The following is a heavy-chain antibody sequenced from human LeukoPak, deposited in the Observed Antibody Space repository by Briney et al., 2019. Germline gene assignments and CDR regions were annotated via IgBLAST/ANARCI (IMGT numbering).Heavy chain of an antibody. CDR2: ISYDVINK. D-gene: IGHD1-1*01. CDR3: ARRGVRWNDVSWFDP. J-gene: IGHJ5*02. Sequence: GRSLRLSCAASGFTFSIYAMRWVRQAPGKGLEWVAVISYDVINKYYADSVNGRFTISRDNAQNSLYMQINRLIGNDPARNFCARRGVRWNDVSWFDPWGQGTLVSVFS. CDR1: GFTFSIYA. V-gene: IGHV3-30*04.